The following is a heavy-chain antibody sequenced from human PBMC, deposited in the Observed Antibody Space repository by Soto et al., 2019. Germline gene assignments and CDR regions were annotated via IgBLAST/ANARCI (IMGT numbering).Heavy chain of an antibody. CDR2: ISGSGGST. CDR3: AKANRYSYGYYYGMDV. Sequence: PGGSLRLSCAASGFTFSSHAMSWVRQAPGKGLEWVSAISGSGGSTYYADSVKGRFTISRDNSKNTLYLQMNSLRAEDTAVYYCAKANRYSYGYYYGMDVWGQGTTVTVSS. V-gene: IGHV3-23*01. J-gene: IGHJ6*02. CDR1: GFTFSSHA. D-gene: IGHD5-18*01.